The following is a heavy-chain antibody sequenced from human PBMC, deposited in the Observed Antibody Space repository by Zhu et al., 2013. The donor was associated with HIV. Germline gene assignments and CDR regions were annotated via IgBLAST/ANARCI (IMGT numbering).Heavy chain of an antibody. CDR3: ARVDTAMVNYYYYYYMDV. Sequence: QVQLQESGPGLVKPSETLSLTCTVSGGSISSYYWSWIRQPPGKGLEWIGYIYYSGSTNYNPSLKSRVTISVDTSKNQFSLKLSSVTAADTAVYYCARVDTAMVNYYYYYYMDVWGKGPRSPSP. D-gene: IGHD5-18*01. J-gene: IGHJ6*03. CDR1: GGSISSYY. CDR2: IYYSGST. V-gene: IGHV4-59*01.